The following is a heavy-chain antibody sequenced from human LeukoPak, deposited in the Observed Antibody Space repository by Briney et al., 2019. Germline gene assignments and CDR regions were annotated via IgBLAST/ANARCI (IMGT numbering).Heavy chain of an antibody. D-gene: IGHD3-22*01. J-gene: IGHJ4*02. CDR3: AKESRYYYDSSGYGVIDY. CDR1: GFTFSSYA. V-gene: IGHV3-23*01. Sequence: GASLRLSCAASGFTFSSYAMSWVRQAPGKGLEWVSAISGSGGSTYYADSVKGRFTISRDNSKNTLYLQMNSLRAENTAVYYCAKESRYYYDSSGYGVIDYWGQGTLVTVSS. CDR2: ISGSGGST.